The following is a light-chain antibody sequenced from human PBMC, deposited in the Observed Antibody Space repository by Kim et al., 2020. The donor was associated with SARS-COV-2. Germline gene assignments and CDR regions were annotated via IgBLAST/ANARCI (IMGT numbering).Light chain of an antibody. J-gene: IGLJ3*02. CDR2: YDS. CDR3: QVWDSSSDHWV. V-gene: IGLV3-21*04. Sequence: SYELTQPPSVSVAPPGKTARITCGGNNIGSKSVHWYQQKPGQAPVLVIYYDSDRPSGIPERFSGSNSGNTATLTISRVEAGDEADYYCQVWDSSSDHWV. CDR1: NIGSKS.